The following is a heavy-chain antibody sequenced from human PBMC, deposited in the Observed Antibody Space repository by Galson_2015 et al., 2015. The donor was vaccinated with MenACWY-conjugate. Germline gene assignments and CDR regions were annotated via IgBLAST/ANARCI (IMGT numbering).Heavy chain of an antibody. V-gene: IGHV3-33*01. Sequence: SLRLSCAASGFSFSSSGMHWVRQAPGKGLEWVAVIWYDGSNKYYADSVKGRFTISRDNSKNTLYLQMNSLRAEDTAVYYCARDWAAAVTGYYGTDVWGQGTTVTVSS. D-gene: IGHD6-13*01. J-gene: IGHJ6*02. CDR3: ARDWAAAVTGYYGTDV. CDR1: GFSFSSSG. CDR2: IWYDGSNK.